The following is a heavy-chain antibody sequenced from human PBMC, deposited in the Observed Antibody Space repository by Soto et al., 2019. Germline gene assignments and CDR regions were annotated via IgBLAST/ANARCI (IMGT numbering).Heavy chain of an antibody. CDR1: GVSISSDGYY. V-gene: IGHV4-31*03. CDR3: ARAHYYYGMDV. CDR2: IHYSGST. J-gene: IGHJ6*02. Sequence: QVQLQVSGPGLVKPSQTLSLTCTVSGVSISSDGYYWTWIRQHPGKGLEWIGYIHYSGSTNYNPSLKNRLIISVDMSENQFSLKLGSVNAADKAVYYCARAHYYYGMDVWGPGTTVTVSS.